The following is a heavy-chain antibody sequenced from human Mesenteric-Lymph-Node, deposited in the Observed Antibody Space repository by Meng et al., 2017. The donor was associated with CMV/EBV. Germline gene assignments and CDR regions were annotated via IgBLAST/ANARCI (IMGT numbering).Heavy chain of an antibody. CDR1: GFTFTSYS. CDR3: AKDPHEFWTGYFLDS. Sequence: GGSLRLSCAASGFTFTSYSMNWVRQAPGKGLEWVSSISSSGSYIYYADSVKGRFTISRDNAKNSLYLQMNSLRPDDTAVYYCAKDPHEFWTGYFLDSWGQGTLVTVSS. CDR2: ISSSGSYI. J-gene: IGHJ4*02. D-gene: IGHD3/OR15-3a*01. V-gene: IGHV3-21*01.